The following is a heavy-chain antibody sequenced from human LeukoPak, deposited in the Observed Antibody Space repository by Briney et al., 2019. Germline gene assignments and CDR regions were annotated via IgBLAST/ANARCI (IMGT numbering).Heavy chain of an antibody. CDR1: GFRFSSYA. CDR3: ARDNRWGASIG. Sequence: PGGSLRLACAASGFRFSSYAMSWVRQAPGKGLEWVSAISGSGVSTYYADSVKGRFTVSRDNSKNTLYLQMSSLRAEDTAVYYCARDNRWGASIGWGQGTLVTVSS. D-gene: IGHD3-16*01. J-gene: IGHJ4*02. V-gene: IGHV3-23*01. CDR2: ISGSGVST.